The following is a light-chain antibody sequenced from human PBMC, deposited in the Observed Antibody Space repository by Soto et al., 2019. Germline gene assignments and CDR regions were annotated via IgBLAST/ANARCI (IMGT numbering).Light chain of an antibody. CDR2: EVS. CDR3: MQDVELPFT. Sequence: VLTQTPLSLSVTPGQPASMSCMSSQRLLHRDGKTYLYWYLQKPGQPPQLLIYEVSNRFSGVPDRFSASGSGTDFTLKISRVEAEDVGVYYCMQDVELPFTFGGGTKVDIK. V-gene: IGKV2D-29*01. J-gene: IGKJ4*01. CDR1: QRLLHRDGKTY.